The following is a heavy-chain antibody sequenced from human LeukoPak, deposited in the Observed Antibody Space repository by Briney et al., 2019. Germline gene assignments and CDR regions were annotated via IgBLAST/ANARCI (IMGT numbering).Heavy chain of an antibody. D-gene: IGHD2-15*01. V-gene: IGHV3-23*01. CDR1: GVTFSSSA. CDR2: ISNNGGYT. J-gene: IGHJ4*02. Sequence: GGSLRLSCAASGVTFSSSAMSWVRQAPGKGLEWVSAISNNGGYTYYADSVQGRFTISRDNSKSTLCLQMNSLRAEDTAVYYCAKQLGYCSDGSCYFPYWGQGTLVTVSS. CDR3: AKQLGYCSDGSCYFPY.